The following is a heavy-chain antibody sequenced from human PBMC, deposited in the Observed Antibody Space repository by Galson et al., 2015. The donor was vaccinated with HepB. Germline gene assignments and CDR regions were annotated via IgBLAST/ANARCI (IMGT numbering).Heavy chain of an antibody. V-gene: IGHV5-51*03. CDR1: GYSFTSYW. Sequence: QSGAEVKKPGESLKISCKGSGYSFTSYWIGWVRQMPGKGLEWMGIIYPGDSDTRYSPSFQGQVTISADKSISTAYLQWSSLKASDTAMYYRARPYSSGWYGWGGYDYWGQGTLVTVSS. D-gene: IGHD6-19*01. J-gene: IGHJ4*02. CDR3: ARPYSSGWYGWGGYDY. CDR2: IYPGDSDT.